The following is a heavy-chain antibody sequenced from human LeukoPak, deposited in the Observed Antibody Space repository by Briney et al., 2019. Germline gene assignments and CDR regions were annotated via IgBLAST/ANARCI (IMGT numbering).Heavy chain of an antibody. V-gene: IGHV3-21*01. Sequence: GGSLRFSCAASGFTFISYSMYWVRLAPWNGLDWFSSISSSSSYIYYADSVKGRFTISRDNAKNSLYLQMNSLRAEDTAVYYCARERFGELLVDYWGQGTLVTVSS. CDR2: ISSSSSYI. J-gene: IGHJ4*02. CDR1: GFTFISYS. D-gene: IGHD3-10*01. CDR3: ARERFGELLVDY.